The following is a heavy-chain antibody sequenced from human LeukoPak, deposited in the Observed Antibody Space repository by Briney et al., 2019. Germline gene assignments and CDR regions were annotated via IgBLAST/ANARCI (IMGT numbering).Heavy chain of an antibody. CDR2: IIPIFVTA. CDR1: GGTFSSYA. D-gene: IGHD2-2*01. V-gene: IGHV1-69*05. CDR3: ARAQPEYCSSTSCPSNYYYYYGMDV. Sequence: ASVKVSCKASGGTFSSYAISWVRQAPGQGLEWMGGIIPIFVTANYAKKFQGRETITTDDSTSTAYMELSSLRSEDTAVYYCARAQPEYCSSTSCPSNYYYYYGMDVWGQGTTVTVSS. J-gene: IGHJ6*02.